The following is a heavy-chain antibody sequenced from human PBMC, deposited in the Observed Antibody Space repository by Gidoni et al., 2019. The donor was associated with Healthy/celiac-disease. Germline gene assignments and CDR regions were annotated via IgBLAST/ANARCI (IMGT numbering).Heavy chain of an antibody. CDR2: ISSSSSYI. V-gene: IGHV3-21*01. CDR3: ARVQTRIVVVPAAGSPRNYYYYGMDV. J-gene: IGHJ6*02. D-gene: IGHD2-2*01. Sequence: EVQLVESAGGLVKPGGSLRLSCAASAFTFSSYSMNWVRQAPGKGLEWVSSISSSSSYIYYADSVKGRFTISRDNAKNSLYLQMNSLRAEDTAVYYCARVQTRIVVVPAAGSPRNYYYYGMDVWGQGTTVTVSS. CDR1: AFTFSSYS.